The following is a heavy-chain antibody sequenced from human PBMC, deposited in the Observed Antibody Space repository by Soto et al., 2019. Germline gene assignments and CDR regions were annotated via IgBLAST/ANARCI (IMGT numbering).Heavy chain of an antibody. CDR3: AREQRPLHASDL. CDR1: GYTFTGYY. J-gene: IGHJ3*01. V-gene: IGHV1-2*02. Sequence: ASVKVSCKASGYTFTGYYLHWVRQAPGQGLEWMGWINPYSGDINYAQKFQGRVTMTRDTSSDTAYMELTKLKSDDTAIFYCAREQRPLHASDLWGQGTLVTVSS. CDR2: INPYSGDI.